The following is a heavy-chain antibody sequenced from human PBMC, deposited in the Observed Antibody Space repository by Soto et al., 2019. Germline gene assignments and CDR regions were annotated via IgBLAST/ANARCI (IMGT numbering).Heavy chain of an antibody. CDR2: ISWNSGSI. Sequence: EVQLVESGGGLVQPGRSLRLSCAASGFTFDDYAMHWVRQAPGKGLEWVSGISWNSGSIGYADSVKGRFTISRDNAKNYLYLQMNRLRAEDTALYYCAKALGYSYGWWFDPWGQGTLVTVSS. J-gene: IGHJ5*02. CDR3: AKALGYSYGWWFDP. D-gene: IGHD5-18*01. V-gene: IGHV3-9*01. CDR1: GFTFDDYA.